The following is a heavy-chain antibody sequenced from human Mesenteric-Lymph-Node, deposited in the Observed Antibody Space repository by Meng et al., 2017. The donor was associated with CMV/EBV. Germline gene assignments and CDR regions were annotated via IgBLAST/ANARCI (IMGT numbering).Heavy chain of an antibody. V-gene: IGHV3-30*04. CDR1: GFTFSSYA. Sequence: GESLKISCAASGFTFSSYAMHWVRQAPGKGLEWVAVISYDGSNKYYADSVKGRFTISRDNSKNTLYLQMNSLRAEDTAVYYCAKPQDWNYYYYGMDVWGQGTTVTVSS. CDR2: ISYDGSNK. CDR3: AKPQDWNYYYYGMDV. D-gene: IGHD3/OR15-3a*01. J-gene: IGHJ6*02.